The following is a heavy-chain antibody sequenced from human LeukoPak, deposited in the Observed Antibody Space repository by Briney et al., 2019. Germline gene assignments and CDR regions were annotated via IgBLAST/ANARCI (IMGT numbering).Heavy chain of an antibody. V-gene: IGHV6-1*01. CDR3: AREAYCSSTSCYHFDY. CDR1: GDSVSSNSAA. D-gene: IGHD2-2*01. J-gene: IGHJ4*02. CDR2: TYYRSKWYN. Sequence: SQTLSLTCAISGDSVSSNSAAWNWIRQSPSRGLEWLGRTYYRSKWYNDYAVSVKSRITINPDTSKNQFSLQLNSVTPEDTAVYYCAREAYCSSTSCYHFDYWGQGTLVTVSS.